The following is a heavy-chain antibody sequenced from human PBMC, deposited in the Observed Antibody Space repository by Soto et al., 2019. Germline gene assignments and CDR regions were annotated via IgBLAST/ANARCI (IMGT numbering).Heavy chain of an antibody. Sequence: ASVKVSCKASGYTFTSYGISWVRQAPGQGLERMGWISAYNGNTNYAQKLQGRVTMTTDTSTSTAYMELRSLRSDDTAVYYCATDLLSGSYVSWGQGTLVTVSS. CDR1: GYTFTSYG. J-gene: IGHJ5*02. D-gene: IGHD1-26*01. CDR3: ATDLLSGSYVS. CDR2: ISAYNGNT. V-gene: IGHV1-18*01.